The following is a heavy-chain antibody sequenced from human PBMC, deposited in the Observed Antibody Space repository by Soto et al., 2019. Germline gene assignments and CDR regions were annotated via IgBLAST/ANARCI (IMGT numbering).Heavy chain of an antibody. J-gene: IGHJ4*02. V-gene: IGHV3-23*01. D-gene: IGHD4-17*01. CDR3: AKENTPDYGDYVDY. CDR1: GFTFSSYA. Sequence: EVQLLESGGGLAQPGGSLRLSCAASGFTFSSYAMSWVRQAPGKGLKWISSISGSGTSTYYADSVKGRFTISRDNSKNTMYLQMNSLRAEDTALYFCAKENTPDYGDYVDYWGQGTLVTVSS. CDR2: ISGSGTST.